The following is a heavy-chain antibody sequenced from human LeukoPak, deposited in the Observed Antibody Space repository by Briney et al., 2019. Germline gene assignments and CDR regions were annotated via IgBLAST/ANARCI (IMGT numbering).Heavy chain of an antibody. Sequence: GGSPRLCCTASGFTFTNYAMNWVRQAPGKGLEWVSTISGSALGTYYADSVKGRFTISRDNFQNKMYLQMNSLRAEDTALYYCARLRGGYRLYWGQGTLVTVS. CDR1: GFTFTNYA. CDR3: ARLRGGYRLY. J-gene: IGHJ4*02. V-gene: IGHV3-23*01. D-gene: IGHD5-24*01. CDR2: ISGSALGT.